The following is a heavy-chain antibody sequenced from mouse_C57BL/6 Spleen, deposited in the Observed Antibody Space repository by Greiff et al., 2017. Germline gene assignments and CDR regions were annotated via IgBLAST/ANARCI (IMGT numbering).Heavy chain of an antibody. Sequence: EVQLVESGGGLVQPGGSMKLSCAASGFTFSDAWMDWVRQSPETGLEWVAEIRNKANNHATYYAESVKGRFTISRDDSKSSVYLQMNSLRAEDTGIYYCTYYGYYAMDYWGQGTSVTVSS. CDR3: TYYGYYAMDY. D-gene: IGHD1-1*01. V-gene: IGHV6-6*01. CDR2: IRNKANNHAT. J-gene: IGHJ4*01. CDR1: GFTFSDAW.